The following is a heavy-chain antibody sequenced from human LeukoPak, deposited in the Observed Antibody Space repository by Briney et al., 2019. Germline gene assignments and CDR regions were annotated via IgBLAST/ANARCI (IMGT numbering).Heavy chain of an antibody. CDR1: GFTFSSYS. V-gene: IGHV3-21*01. CDR2: ISSSSSYI. J-gene: IGHJ5*02. CDR3: AKRPRGQYSSSWYGGIGWFDP. Sequence: GGSLRLSCATSGFTFSSYSMNWVRQAPGKGLEWVSSISSSSSYIYYADSVKGRFTISRDNAKNSLYLQMNSLRAEDTAVYYCAKRPRGQYSSSWYGGIGWFDPWGQGTLVTVSS. D-gene: IGHD6-13*01.